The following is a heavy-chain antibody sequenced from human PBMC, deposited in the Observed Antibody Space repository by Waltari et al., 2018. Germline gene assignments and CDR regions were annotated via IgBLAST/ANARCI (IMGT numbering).Heavy chain of an antibody. D-gene: IGHD2-2*01. Sequence: QVQLQESGPGLVKPSETLSLTCTVSGGSISSYSWSCIRQPAGKGLEWIGRIYTSGSTNYNPSLKSRVTMSVDTSKNQFSLKLSSVTAADTAVYYCARENRYCSSTSCYPSPFDYWGQGTLVTVSS. CDR3: ARENRYCSSTSCYPSPFDY. J-gene: IGHJ4*02. CDR2: IYTSGST. CDR1: GGSISSYS. V-gene: IGHV4-4*07.